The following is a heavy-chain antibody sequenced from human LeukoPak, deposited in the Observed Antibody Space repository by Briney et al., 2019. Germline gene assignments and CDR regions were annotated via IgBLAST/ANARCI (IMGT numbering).Heavy chain of an antibody. J-gene: IGHJ4*02. CDR2: IYYSGST. D-gene: IGHD4-17*01. CDR3: ARDVKTATTVTSA. CDR1: GGSISSGSYY. V-gene: IGHV4-39*07. Sequence: PSQTLSLTCTVSGGSISSGSYYWSWIRQPPGKGLEWIGSIYYSGSTYYNPSLKSRVTISVDTSKNQFSLKLSSATAADTAVYYCARDVKTATTVTSAWGQGTLVTVSS.